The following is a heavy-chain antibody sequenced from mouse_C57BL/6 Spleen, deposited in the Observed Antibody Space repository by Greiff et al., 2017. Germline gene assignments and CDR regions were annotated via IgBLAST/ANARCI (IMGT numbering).Heavy chain of an antibody. CDR1: GYAFSSSW. CDR3: ARGGLRQDAMDY. CDR2: IYPGDGDT. Sequence: VQLQQSGPELVKPGASVKISCKASGYAFSSSWMNWVKQRPGKGLEWIGRIYPGDGDTNYNGKFKGKATLTADKSSSTAYMQLSSLTSEDSAVYFCARGGLRQDAMDYWGQGTSVTVSS. V-gene: IGHV1-82*01. D-gene: IGHD2-4*01. J-gene: IGHJ4*01.